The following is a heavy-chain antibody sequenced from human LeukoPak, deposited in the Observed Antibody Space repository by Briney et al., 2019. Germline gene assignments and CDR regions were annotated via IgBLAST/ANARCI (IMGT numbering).Heavy chain of an antibody. CDR1: GFTVSDNY. D-gene: IGHD2-21*02. Sequence: GGSLRLSCAASGFTVSDNYMTWVRQAPGKGLEWVSPIYSGGSTYYADSVKGRFTISRDNSNNTLYLQMNSLRAEDTAIYYCAAHSHKDCWGQGTLVTVSS. CDR2: IYSGGST. V-gene: IGHV3-53*01. CDR3: AAHSHKDC. J-gene: IGHJ4*02.